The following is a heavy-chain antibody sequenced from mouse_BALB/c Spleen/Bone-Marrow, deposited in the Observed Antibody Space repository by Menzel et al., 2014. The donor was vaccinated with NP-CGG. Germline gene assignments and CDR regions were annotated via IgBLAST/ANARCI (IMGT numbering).Heavy chain of an antibody. D-gene: IGHD1-2*01. Sequence: EVKLMESGGGLVQPGGSLKLSCAASGFTLSSYGMSWVRQTPDKRLALVATINSNGGRTYYPDSVKGRFTISRDNAKNTLYLQMSSLKSEDTAMYYCARDSLLRSLYAMDYWGQGTSVIVSS. J-gene: IGHJ4*01. CDR3: ARDSLLRSLYAMDY. CDR2: INSNGGRT. V-gene: IGHV5-6-3*01. CDR1: GFTLSSYG.